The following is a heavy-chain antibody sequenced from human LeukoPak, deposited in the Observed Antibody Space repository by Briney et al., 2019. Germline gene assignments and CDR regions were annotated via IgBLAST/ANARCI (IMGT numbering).Heavy chain of an antibody. CDR2: ITSSGSTI. J-gene: IGHJ4*01. CDR3: ASQFIVGATFDY. CDR1: GFTFRSYG. V-gene: IGHV3-48*03. Sequence: GGSLRLSCAASGFTFRSYGMNWVRQAPGKGLAWVSYITSSGSTIYYADSVKGRFTISRDNAKTSLYLQMNSLRAEDTAVYYCASQFIVGATFDYWGQEPWSPSPQ. D-gene: IGHD1-26*01.